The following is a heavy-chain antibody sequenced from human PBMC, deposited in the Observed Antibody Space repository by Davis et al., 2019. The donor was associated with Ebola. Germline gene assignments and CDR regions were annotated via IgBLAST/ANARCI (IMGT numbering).Heavy chain of an antibody. V-gene: IGHV3-23*01. CDR3: AKVSIAGHGYYYYGMDV. CDR1: VITFSSYA. Sequence: GESLKISCTDSVITFSSYAMTWVRQAPGKGLEWVSAISGSGGSTYYADSVKGRFTISRDNAKNSLYLQMNSLRAEDTALYYCAKVSIAGHGYYYYGMDVWGKGTTVTVSS. D-gene: IGHD6-6*01. CDR2: ISGSGGST. J-gene: IGHJ6*04.